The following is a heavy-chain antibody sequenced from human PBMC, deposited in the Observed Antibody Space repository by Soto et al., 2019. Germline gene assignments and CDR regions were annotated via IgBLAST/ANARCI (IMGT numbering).Heavy chain of an antibody. V-gene: IGHV4-59*01. CDR1: GDSISTYY. CDR2: IFYSGGT. CDR3: ARLQLVQKVIDY. D-gene: IGHD1-1*01. J-gene: IGHJ4*02. Sequence: SETLSLTCTVSGDSISTYYWSWIRQPPGKGLQWIGYIFYSGGTAYNPSLKSRVTISLDMSKKQISLKLSSVTTADTATYFCARLQLVQKVIDYWGQGTLVTVS.